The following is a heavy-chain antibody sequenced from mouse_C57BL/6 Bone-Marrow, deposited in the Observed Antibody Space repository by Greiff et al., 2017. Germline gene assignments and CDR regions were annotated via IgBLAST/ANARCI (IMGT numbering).Heavy chain of an antibody. Sequence: VQLQQSGAELAKPGASVKLSCKASGYTFTSYWMHWVKQRPGQGLEWIGYINPSSGYTKYNQTFKDKATLTADKSSSTAYMQLSSLTYEDSAVDCCARTDYGNWGFAYWGQGTLVTVSA. D-gene: IGHD2-1*01. CDR3: ARTDYGNWGFAY. V-gene: IGHV1-7*01. J-gene: IGHJ3*01. CDR2: INPSSGYT. CDR1: GYTFTSYW.